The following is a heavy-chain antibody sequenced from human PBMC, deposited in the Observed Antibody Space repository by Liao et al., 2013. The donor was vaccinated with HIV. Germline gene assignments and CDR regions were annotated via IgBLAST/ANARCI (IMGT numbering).Heavy chain of an antibody. V-gene: IGHV4-39*07. D-gene: IGHD5-18*01. J-gene: IGHJ4*02. CDR2: IYYGGST. CDR3: ARVDTSMASDY. CDR1: GGSISSDSYY. Sequence: QLQLQESGPGLVKPSETLSLTCTVSGGSISSDSYYWGWIRQPPGKGLEWIGSIYYGGSTYYNASLKSRVTISVDTSRNQFSLKLSSVTAADTAVYYCARVDTSMASDYWGQGTLVTVSS.